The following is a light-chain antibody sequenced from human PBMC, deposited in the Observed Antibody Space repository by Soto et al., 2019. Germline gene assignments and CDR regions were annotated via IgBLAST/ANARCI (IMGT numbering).Light chain of an antibody. J-gene: IGKJ1*01. CDR1: QSISSW. Sequence: DIQMTQSPSTLSASVGDRVTITCRASQSISSWLAWYRQKPGKAPKILIYDASSLESGVPSRFSGSGSGTEFTLTISSLQPDDFATYYCQQYNSYSWTFGQGTKVDI. CDR3: QQYNSYSWT. CDR2: DAS. V-gene: IGKV1-5*01.